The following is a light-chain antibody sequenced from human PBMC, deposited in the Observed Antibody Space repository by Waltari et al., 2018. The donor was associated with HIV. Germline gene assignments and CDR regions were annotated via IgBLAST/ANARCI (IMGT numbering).Light chain of an antibody. CDR2: AAS. Sequence: DIQLTQSPSFLSASVGDRVTITCRASQDIRNYLSWYQQKLGKAPKLLIYAASSLQSGVPSRFRGSGSGTQFTLTINSLQPEDFATYHCQQLNEYPWTFGQGTQVEIK. CDR3: QQLNEYPWT. CDR1: QDIRNY. V-gene: IGKV1-9*01. J-gene: IGKJ1*01.